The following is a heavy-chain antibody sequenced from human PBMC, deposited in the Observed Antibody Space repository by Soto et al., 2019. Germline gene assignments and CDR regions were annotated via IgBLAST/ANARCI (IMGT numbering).Heavy chain of an antibody. D-gene: IGHD3-16*01. V-gene: IGHV3-48*01. J-gene: IGHJ4*02. CDR2: ISSSSSTI. Sequence: GGSLRLSCAASGFTFSSYSMNWVRQAPGKGLEWVSYISSSSSTIYYADSVKGRFTISRDNAKNSLYLQMNSLRAEDTAVYYCARDTVSTVGDLGYWGQGTLVTVSS. CDR1: GFTFSSYS. CDR3: ARDTVSTVGDLGY.